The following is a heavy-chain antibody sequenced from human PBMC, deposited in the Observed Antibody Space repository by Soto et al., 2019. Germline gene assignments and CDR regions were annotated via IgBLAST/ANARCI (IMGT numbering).Heavy chain of an antibody. Sequence: QVQLVQSGAEVKKPGSSVKVSCKASGGTFSSYAISWVRQAPGQGLEWMGGIIPIFGTANYAQKFQGRVTMTADESTSTAYMELSSLGSEDTAVYYCARRKGLAMAADCDGMAVCGQVTTVTVAS. CDR2: IIPIFGTA. D-gene: IGHD5-18*01. CDR3: ARRKGLAMAADCDGMAV. CDR1: GGTFSSYA. J-gene: IGHJ6*02. V-gene: IGHV1-69*01.